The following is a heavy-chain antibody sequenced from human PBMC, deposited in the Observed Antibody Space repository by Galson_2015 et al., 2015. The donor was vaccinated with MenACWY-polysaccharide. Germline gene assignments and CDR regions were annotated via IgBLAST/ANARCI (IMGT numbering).Heavy chain of an antibody. CDR1: GFTFSGYG. CDR3: ARHRGSGNYVGGYFDY. V-gene: IGHV3-33*01. Sequence: SLRLSCAASGFTFSGYGMHWVRQAPGKGLEWVAIIWFDGSQKYYGDSVKGRFTISRDNSKNTLYLQMNSLKAEDTAVYYCARHRGSGNYVGGYFDYWGQGTLVTVSS. D-gene: IGHD1-26*01. CDR2: IWFDGSQK. J-gene: IGHJ4*02.